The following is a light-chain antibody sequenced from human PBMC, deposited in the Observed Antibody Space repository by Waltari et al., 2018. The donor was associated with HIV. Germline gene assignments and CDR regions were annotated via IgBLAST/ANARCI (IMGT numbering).Light chain of an antibody. J-gene: IGLJ1*01. CDR1: SSAVGGYNY. CDR3: SSYTTSSTGV. V-gene: IGLV2-14*01. Sequence: QSALTQPASVSGSPGQSITISCTGTSSAVGGYNYVSWYQQHPGKAPKFMIYEVSNRPSGVSIRFSGSKSGNTASLTISRLQTEDEADYYCSSYTTSSTGVFGTGTKVTVL. CDR2: EVS.